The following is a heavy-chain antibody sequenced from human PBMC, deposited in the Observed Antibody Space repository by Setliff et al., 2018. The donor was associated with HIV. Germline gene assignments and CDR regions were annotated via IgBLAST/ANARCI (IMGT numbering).Heavy chain of an antibody. V-gene: IGHV3-7*03. CDR3: ARREYNYVPRAFDL. Sequence: GGSLRLSCVASGFTFSKYWMSWVRQAPGKGLELVASIKEDGSTKYYVDSVKGRFTVSRDNAKNSLYLQVNSLRAEDTAVYYCARREYNYVPRAFDLWGQGTMVTVSS. J-gene: IGHJ3*01. D-gene: IGHD3-10*02. CDR2: IKEDGSTK. CDR1: GFTFSKYW.